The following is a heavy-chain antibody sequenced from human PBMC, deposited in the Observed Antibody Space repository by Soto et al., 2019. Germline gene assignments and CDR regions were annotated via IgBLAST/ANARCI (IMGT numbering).Heavy chain of an antibody. CDR1: GFTFSSYW. D-gene: IGHD3-10*01. CDR3: ARDLWFGEIY. J-gene: IGHJ4*02. CDR2: IKQDGSEK. Sequence: GGFLRLSCAASGFTFSSYWRSWVRQAPGKGLEWVANIKQDGSEKYYVDSVKGRFTISRDNAKNSLYLQMNSLRAEDTAVYYCARDLWFGEIYWGQGTLVTVSS. V-gene: IGHV3-7*01.